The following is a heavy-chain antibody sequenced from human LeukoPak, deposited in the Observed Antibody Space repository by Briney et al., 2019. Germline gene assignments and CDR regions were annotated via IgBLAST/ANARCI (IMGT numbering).Heavy chain of an antibody. CDR1: GGSISSYY. Sequence: PSETLSLTCTVAGGSISSYYWSWLRQPPGKGLEWIGYIYYSGSTNYNPSLKSRVTISVDTSKNQFSLKLSSVTAADTAVYYCARTTAMVPLHDYWGQGTLVTVSS. J-gene: IGHJ4*02. V-gene: IGHV4-59*01. CDR3: ARTTAMVPLHDY. CDR2: IYYSGST. D-gene: IGHD5-18*01.